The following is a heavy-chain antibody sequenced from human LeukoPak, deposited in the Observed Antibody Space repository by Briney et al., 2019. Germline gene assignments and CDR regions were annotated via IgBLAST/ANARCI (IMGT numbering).Heavy chain of an antibody. D-gene: IGHD1-26*01. J-gene: IGHJ4*02. Sequence: SETLSLTCSVSDDSISIYYWSWIRQPPGKGLEWIGEINHSGSTNYNPSLKSRVTISVDTSKNQFSLKLSSVTAADTAVYYCARSFPWAHFDYWGQGTLVTVSS. V-gene: IGHV4-34*01. CDR3: ARSFPWAHFDY. CDR1: DDSISIYY. CDR2: INHSGST.